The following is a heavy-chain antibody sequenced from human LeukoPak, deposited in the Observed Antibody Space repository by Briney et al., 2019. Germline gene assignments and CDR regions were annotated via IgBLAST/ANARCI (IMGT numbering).Heavy chain of an antibody. V-gene: IGHV4-59*01. D-gene: IGHD2-2*01. Sequence: PSETLSLTCTVSGASISHYYWSWIRQPPGRGLEWIGCAFYTGSTNYNPSLKSRVTISIDTSKSQFSLRLTSVTAADTAIYYCASLGHCSTSSCFDYWGRGTLVTVSS. J-gene: IGHJ4*02. CDR2: AFYTGST. CDR3: ASLGHCSTSSCFDY. CDR1: GASISHYY.